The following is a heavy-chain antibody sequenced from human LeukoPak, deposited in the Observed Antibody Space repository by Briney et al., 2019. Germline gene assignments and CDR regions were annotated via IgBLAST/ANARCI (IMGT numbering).Heavy chain of an antibody. D-gene: IGHD3-3*01. CDR1: GYTFTSYG. J-gene: IGHJ5*02. Sequence: ASVKVSCKASGYTFTSYGITWVRQAPGQGLEWMGWISTYNGNTDYAQKVQGRVTTTTDTSTSTAYMELRSLRSDDTAVYYCARVTIFGVLFDPWGQGTLVTVSS. V-gene: IGHV1-18*01. CDR3: ARVTIFGVLFDP. CDR2: ISTYNGNT.